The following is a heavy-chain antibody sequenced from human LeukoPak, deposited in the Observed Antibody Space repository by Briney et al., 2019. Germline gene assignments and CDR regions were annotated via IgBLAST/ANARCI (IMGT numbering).Heavy chain of an antibody. J-gene: IGHJ2*01. CDR1: GYTFTSYY. Sequence: ASVKASCKASGYTFTSYYMHWVRQAPGQGLEWMGIINPNGGSTRYAQKFQGRVTMTRDTSTSTVYMELSSLRSEDTAVYYCARGPTGYFDLWGRGTLVTVSS. CDR2: INPNGGST. V-gene: IGHV1-46*01. CDR3: ARGPTGYFDL.